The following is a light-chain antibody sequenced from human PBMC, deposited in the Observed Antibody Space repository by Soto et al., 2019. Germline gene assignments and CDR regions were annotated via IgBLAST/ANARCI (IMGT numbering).Light chain of an antibody. CDR3: QQYNSYSAT. CDR1: QSVSSSY. J-gene: IGKJ5*01. Sequence: EIVLTQSPATLSLSPGERATLSCRASQSVSSSYLAWYQQKPGQAPRLLIYGASSRATGIPDRFSGSGSGTEFTLTISSLQPDDFATYYCQQYNSYSATFGQGTRLEIK. V-gene: IGKV3-20*01. CDR2: GAS.